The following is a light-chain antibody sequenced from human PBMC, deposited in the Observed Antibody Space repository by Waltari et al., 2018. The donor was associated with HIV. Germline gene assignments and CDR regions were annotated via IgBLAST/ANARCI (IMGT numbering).Light chain of an antibody. Sequence: TQPPSVSAAPGQRVAISSSGGSSNLANNSFSWYQQVPGRAPRLLIYDNDKRPSGISDRFSASKAGMSATLVITGLQIVDEADYYCGTWDSSLSLYVFGTGTTVLVL. J-gene: IGLJ1*01. CDR1: SSNLANNS. CDR2: DND. CDR3: GTWDSSLSLYV. V-gene: IGLV1-51*01.